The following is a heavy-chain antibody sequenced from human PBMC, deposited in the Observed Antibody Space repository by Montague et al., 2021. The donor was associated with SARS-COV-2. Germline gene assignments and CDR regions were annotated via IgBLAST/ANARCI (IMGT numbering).Heavy chain of an antibody. D-gene: IGHD3-10*01. J-gene: IGHJ6*03. CDR2: ISYSGRT. CDR1: GGSVSSSPYY. CDR3: ASSYYYGSGTYGYNYNMDV. V-gene: IGHV4-39*01. Sequence: SETLSLTCTLSGGSVSSSPYYWGWIRQPPGRGLEWVGSISYSGRTYFSPSLKSRLTISIDSSENQFSLRLSSVTAADTAVYYCASSYYYGSGTYGYNYNMDVWGKGTTVTVSS.